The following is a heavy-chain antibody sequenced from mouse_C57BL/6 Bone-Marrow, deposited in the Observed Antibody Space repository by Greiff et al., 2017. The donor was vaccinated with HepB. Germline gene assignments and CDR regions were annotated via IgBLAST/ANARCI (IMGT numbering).Heavy chain of an antibody. CDR2: IYPRDGST. Sequence: QVQLQQSGPELVKPGASVKLSCKASGYTFTSYDINWVKQRPGQGLEWIGWIYPRDGSTKYNEKFKGKATLTVDTSSSTAYMELHSLTSEDSAVYFCARLGYYGLRSFDVWGTGTTVTVSS. D-gene: IGHD1-2*01. V-gene: IGHV1-85*01. CDR3: ARLGYYGLRSFDV. CDR1: GYTFTSYD. J-gene: IGHJ1*03.